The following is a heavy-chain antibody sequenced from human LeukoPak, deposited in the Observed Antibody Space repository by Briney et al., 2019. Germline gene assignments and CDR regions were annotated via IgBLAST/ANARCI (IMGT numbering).Heavy chain of an antibody. V-gene: IGHV3-23*01. J-gene: IGHJ4*02. CDR3: AKDPGVGQQWLIAFDY. D-gene: IGHD6-19*01. CDR2: ISGSGGST. Sequence: GGSLRLSCAASGFTFSSYAMSWVRQAPGKGLEWVSAISGSGGSTYYADSVKGRFTISRDNSKNTLYLQMNSLRAEDTAVYYCAKDPGVGQQWLIAFDYWGQGTLVTVSS. CDR1: GFTFSSYA.